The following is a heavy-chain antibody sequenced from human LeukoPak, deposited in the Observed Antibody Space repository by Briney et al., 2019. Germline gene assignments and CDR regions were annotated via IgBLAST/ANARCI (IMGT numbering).Heavy chain of an antibody. CDR3: ARGTTVTTFQAGTYYYYIDV. V-gene: IGHV4-34*01. J-gene: IGHJ6*03. D-gene: IGHD4-17*01. Sequence: NPSETLSPTCAVYGGSFNGHHWTWIRQAPGKGLEWIGEIKHSGSTNYNPSLKSRVTISVDTSKNHFSLKLSSVTAADTALYYCARGTTVTTFQAGTYYYYIDVWGKGTTVAVSS. CDR2: IKHSGST. CDR1: GGSFNGHH.